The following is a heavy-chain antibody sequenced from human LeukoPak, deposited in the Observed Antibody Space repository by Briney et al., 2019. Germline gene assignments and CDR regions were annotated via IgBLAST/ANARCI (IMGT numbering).Heavy chain of an antibody. CDR3: AKDLIVVVPAAKYHAFDI. V-gene: IGHV3-7*03. D-gene: IGHD2-2*01. CDR1: GLTLSGYW. Sequence: GGSLRLSCAASGLTLSGYWMSWVRQAPGKGLEWVANIKQDGSEKYYVDSVKGRFTISRDNSKNTLYLQMNSLRAEDTAVYYCAKDLIVVVPAAKYHAFDIWGQGTMVTVSS. CDR2: IKQDGSEK. J-gene: IGHJ3*02.